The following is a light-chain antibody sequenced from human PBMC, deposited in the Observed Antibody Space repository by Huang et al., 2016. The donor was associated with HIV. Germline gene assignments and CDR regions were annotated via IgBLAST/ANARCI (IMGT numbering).Light chain of an antibody. Sequence: EIVLTQSPGTLALFPGERASLSCRASQSTSSSYLAWYQQKRGQPPRHLISAAARRATGSSDRFSCSGSGSDFTLTIIRLEPEDFAVYFCQQYGRSPPLTFGGGTKVEMK. CDR2: AAA. CDR3: QQYGRSPPLT. J-gene: IGKJ4*01. CDR1: QSTSSSY. V-gene: IGKV3-20*01.